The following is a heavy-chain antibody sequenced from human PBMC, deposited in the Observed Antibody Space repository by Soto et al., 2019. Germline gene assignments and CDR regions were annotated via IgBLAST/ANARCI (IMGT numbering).Heavy chain of an antibody. Sequence: PSETLSLTCTVSGGSISSYYWSWIRQPPGKGLEWIGYIYYSGSTNYNPSLKSRVTISVDTPKNQFSLKLSSVTAADTAVYHCARWARADCSGGSCYEYYYYGMDVWGQGTTVTVSS. CDR1: GGSISSYY. CDR2: IYYSGST. CDR3: ARWARADCSGGSCYEYYYYGMDV. V-gene: IGHV4-59*01. D-gene: IGHD2-15*01. J-gene: IGHJ6*02.